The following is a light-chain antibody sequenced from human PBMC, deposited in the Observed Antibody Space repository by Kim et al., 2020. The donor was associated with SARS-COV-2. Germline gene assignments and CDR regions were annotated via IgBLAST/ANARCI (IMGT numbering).Light chain of an antibody. V-gene: IGLV3-21*04. J-gene: IGLJ3*02. CDR2: YDS. Sequence: PGKTARITCGGNNIGNKTVHWYQQKPGQAPVLVIYYDSDRPSGIPERFSGSNSGNTATLTISRVEAGDEADYSCQVWDSSTDHRVFGGGTQLTVL. CDR3: QVWDSSTDHRV. CDR1: NIGNKT.